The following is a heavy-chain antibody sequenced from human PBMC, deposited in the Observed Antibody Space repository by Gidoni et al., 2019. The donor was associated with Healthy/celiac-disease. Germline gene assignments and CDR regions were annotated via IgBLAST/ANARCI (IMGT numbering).Heavy chain of an antibody. CDR2: ISGSGGST. Sequence: VPLLESGGGLVQPGGPLRLSCAASGFIFSCYAMSWVRPAPGKGLEWVSAISGSGGSTYYADSVKGRFTISRDNSKSTLYLQMNSLRAEDTAVYYCAKPVYGSGSLGAFDIWGQGTMVTVSS. CDR1: GFIFSCYA. J-gene: IGHJ3*02. V-gene: IGHV3-23*01. D-gene: IGHD3-10*01. CDR3: AKPVYGSGSLGAFDI.